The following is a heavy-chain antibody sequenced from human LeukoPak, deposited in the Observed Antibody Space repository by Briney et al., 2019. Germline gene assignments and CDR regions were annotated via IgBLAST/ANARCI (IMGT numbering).Heavy chain of an antibody. D-gene: IGHD6-13*01. CDR1: GESFSGYY. CDR3: ARGQQLLRLFDY. V-gene: IGHV4-34*01. Sequence: SETLSLTCAVYGESFSGYYWSWIRQPPGKGLEWIGEITNYNPSLKSRVTISVDTSKNQFSLKLSSVTAADTAVYYCARGQQLLRLFDYWGQGTLVTVSS. CDR2: IT. J-gene: IGHJ4*02.